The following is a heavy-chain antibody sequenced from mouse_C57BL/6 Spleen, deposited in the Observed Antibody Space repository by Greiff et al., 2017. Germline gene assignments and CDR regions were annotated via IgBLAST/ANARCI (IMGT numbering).Heavy chain of an antibody. CDR2: IRSKSSNYAT. D-gene: IGHD3-2*02. J-gene: IGHJ4*01. CDR3: VTGAAQATYYYAMDY. Sequence: GGGLVQPNGSLKLSCAASGFTFNTYAMHWVRQAPGKGLEWVARIRSKSSNYATYYADSVKDRFTISRDDSQSMLYLQMNNLKTEDTAMYYCVTGAAQATYYYAMDYWGQGTSVTVSS. CDR1: GFTFNTYA. V-gene: IGHV10-3*01.